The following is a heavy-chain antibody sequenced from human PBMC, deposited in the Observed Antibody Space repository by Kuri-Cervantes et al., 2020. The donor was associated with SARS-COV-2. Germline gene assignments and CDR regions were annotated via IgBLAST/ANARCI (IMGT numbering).Heavy chain of an antibody. V-gene: IGHV3-30*03. D-gene: IGHD1-1*01. CDR1: GFTFSSYG. CDR3: ARDNSGTTFSVF. Sequence: GGSLRLSCAASGFTFSSYGMHWVRQAPGKGLEWVAVISYDGSNKYYADSVKGRFTISRDNSKNTLYLQMNSLRAEDTAVYYCARDNSGTTFSVFWGQGTMVTVSS. J-gene: IGHJ3*01. CDR2: ISYDGSNK.